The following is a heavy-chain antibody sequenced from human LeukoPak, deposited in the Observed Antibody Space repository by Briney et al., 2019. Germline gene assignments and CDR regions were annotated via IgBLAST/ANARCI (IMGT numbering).Heavy chain of an antibody. CDR2: GSTNGVGT. CDR1: GFTFSNYA. J-gene: IGHJ6*02. CDR3: AQDQRYWAV. Sequence: GGSLRLSCAGSGFTFSNYAMTWGRQAPGKGLEWVSGGSTNGVGTYYADSVKGRSTISRDNSKNTLYLQMNRLRAEDTAVYYCAQDQRYWAVWGQGTTVTVSS. D-gene: IGHD3-9*01. V-gene: IGHV3-23*01.